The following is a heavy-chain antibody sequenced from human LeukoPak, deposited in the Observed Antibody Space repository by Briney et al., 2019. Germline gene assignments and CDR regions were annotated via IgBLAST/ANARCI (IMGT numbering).Heavy chain of an antibody. CDR3: ARDPHSYGSFDY. J-gene: IGHJ4*02. V-gene: IGHV4-39*07. CDR1: GGSISSSSYY. Sequence: PSETLSLTCTVSGGSISSSSYYWGWIRQPPGKGLEWIGSIYYSGSTYYNPSLKSRVTISVNTSKNQFSLKLSSVTAADTAVYYCARDPHSYGSFDYWGQGTRVTVSS. CDR2: IYYSGST. D-gene: IGHD5-18*01.